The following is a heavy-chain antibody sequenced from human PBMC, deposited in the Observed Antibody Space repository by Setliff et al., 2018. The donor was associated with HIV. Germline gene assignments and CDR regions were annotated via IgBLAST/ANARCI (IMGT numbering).Heavy chain of an antibody. J-gene: IGHJ4*02. CDR3: ARELYREWDY. V-gene: IGHV3-66*02. CDR2: IYGGGTT. Sequence: GGSLRLSCAASGFTVSSNYMSWVRQAPGKGLEWVSVIYGGGTTHYADSVRGRFTISRDNSKNTVYLQMNSLRVEDTAVYYCARELYREWDYWGQGTLVTVSS. CDR1: GFTVSSNY. D-gene: IGHD3-10*01.